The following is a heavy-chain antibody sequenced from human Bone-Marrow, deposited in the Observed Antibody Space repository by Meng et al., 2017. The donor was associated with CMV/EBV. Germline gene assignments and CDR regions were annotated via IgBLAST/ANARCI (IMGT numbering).Heavy chain of an antibody. V-gene: IGHV3-21*01. D-gene: IGHD2-2*01. CDR1: RFTFSTYA. CDR3: ARDPEDDQLLTFDY. CDR2: ISASGNNT. J-gene: IGHJ4*02. Sequence: GESLKISCAASRFTFSTYAMTWVRQAPGKGLEWVSAISASGNNTYYADSVKGRFTISRDNAKNSLYLQMNSLRAEDTAVYYCARDPEDDQLLTFDYWGQGTLVTVSS.